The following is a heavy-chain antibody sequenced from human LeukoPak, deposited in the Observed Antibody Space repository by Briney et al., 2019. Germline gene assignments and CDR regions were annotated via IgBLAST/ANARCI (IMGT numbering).Heavy chain of an antibody. V-gene: IGHV4-39*01. D-gene: IGHD2-2*01. Sequence: SETLSLTCIVSGGSISSTSYWGWIRQPPGKGLEWIGTILYSGSTFYNPSLKSRVTISVDTSKNQFSLKLNSVTAADTAVYYCARQEVGAGYCRSTSCAEPHWFDPWGQGTLVTVSS. CDR1: GGSISSTSY. CDR2: ILYSGST. CDR3: ARQEVGAGYCRSTSCAEPHWFDP. J-gene: IGHJ5*02.